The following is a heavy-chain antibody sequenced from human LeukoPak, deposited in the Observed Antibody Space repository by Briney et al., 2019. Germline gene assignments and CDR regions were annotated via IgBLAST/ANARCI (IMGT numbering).Heavy chain of an antibody. J-gene: IGHJ3*02. CDR1: GFTFSSYA. D-gene: IGHD3-22*01. V-gene: IGHV3-23*01. CDR2: ISGSGGST. CDR3: AKLGRRIVVVDTHAFDI. Sequence: GGSLRLSCAASGFTFSSYAMSWVRQAPGKGLEWVSAISGSGGSTYYADSVKGRFTISRDNSKNTLYLQMNSLRAEDTAVYYCAKLGRRIVVVDTHAFDIWGQGTMVTVSS.